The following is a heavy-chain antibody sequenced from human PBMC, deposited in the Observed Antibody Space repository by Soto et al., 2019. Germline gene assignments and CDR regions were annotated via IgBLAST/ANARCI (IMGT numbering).Heavy chain of an antibody. CDR3: ARQSPTIDTGDVFDI. D-gene: IGHD1-1*01. J-gene: IGHJ3*02. Sequence: QLQLQESGPGRVKPSETLSLTCSVSGGSSSSSNYYWGWIRQPPGKGLEWIGSIFYTGSTYYNPSLKNRVTISVDTSRNQFSVKLNSVTATDTALYYCARQSPTIDTGDVFDIWGQGTKVTVSS. CDR2: IFYTGST. CDR1: GGSSSSSNYY. V-gene: IGHV4-39*01.